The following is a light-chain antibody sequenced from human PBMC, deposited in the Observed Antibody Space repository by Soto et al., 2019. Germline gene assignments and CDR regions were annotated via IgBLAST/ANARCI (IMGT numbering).Light chain of an antibody. CDR1: NSNIGSNT. CDR3: AAWDDSLNGRV. J-gene: IGLJ3*02. V-gene: IGLV1-44*01. Sequence: QSVLTQPPSASGTPGQRVTISCSGGNSNIGSNTVNWYQQLPGTAPKLLIYSNNQRPSGVPDRFSGSKSGTSASLAISGLQSEDEADYYCAAWDDSLNGRVFGGGTKLTVL. CDR2: SNN.